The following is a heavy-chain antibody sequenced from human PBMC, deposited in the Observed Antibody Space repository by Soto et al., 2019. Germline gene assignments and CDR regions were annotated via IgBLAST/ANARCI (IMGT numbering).Heavy chain of an antibody. D-gene: IGHD2-8*01. Sequence: GGSLRLSCAASGFTFSSYAMSWVRQAPGKGLEWVSAISGSGGSTYYADSVKGRFTISRGNSKNTLYLQMNSLRAEDTAVYYCATRPLGYCSNGVCHPDNWFYPWGQGTLVTVSS. J-gene: IGHJ5*02. CDR2: ISGSGGST. V-gene: IGHV3-23*01. CDR1: GFTFSSYA. CDR3: ATRPLGYCSNGVCHPDNWFYP.